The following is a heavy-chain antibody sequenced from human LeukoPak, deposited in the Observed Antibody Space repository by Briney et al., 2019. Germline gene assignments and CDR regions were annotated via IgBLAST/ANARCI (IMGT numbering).Heavy chain of an antibody. CDR3: ARDSALDSFDY. Sequence: SETLSLTCTVSGGSISSGDYYWSWLRQPPGKGLEWIGYIYYSGSTYYNPSLMSRVTISVDTSTNQFSLKLSSVTAADTPVYYCARDSALDSFDYWGQGTLVTVSS. CDR1: GGSISSGDYY. J-gene: IGHJ4*02. CDR2: IYYSGST. V-gene: IGHV4-30-4*08.